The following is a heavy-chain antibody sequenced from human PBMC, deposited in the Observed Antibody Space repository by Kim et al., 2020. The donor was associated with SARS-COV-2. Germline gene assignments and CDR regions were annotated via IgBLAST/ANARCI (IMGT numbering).Heavy chain of an antibody. CDR3: ARDNTTPWFGEDLFDY. V-gene: IGHV1-18*04. J-gene: IGHJ4*02. CDR1: GYTFTSYG. CDR2: ISAYNGNT. Sequence: ASVKVSCKASGYTFTSYGISWVRQAPGQGLEWMGWISAYNGNTNYAQKLQGRVTMTPDTSTSTAYMELTGLRSDETAVCYCARDNTTPWFGEDLFDYWSQGTLVTDSS. D-gene: IGHD3-10*01.